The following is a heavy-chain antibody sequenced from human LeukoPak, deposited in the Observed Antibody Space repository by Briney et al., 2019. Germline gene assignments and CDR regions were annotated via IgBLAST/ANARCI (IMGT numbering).Heavy chain of an antibody. CDR2: FYWST. CDR1: GGSITSYY. D-gene: IGHD3-10*01. CDR3: AREGIDAFDI. V-gene: IGHV4-59*12. Sequence: SETLSLTCTVSGGSITSYYWSWIGQSPGKGLEGIGYFYWSTNYNPSLKSRVPLPIDASKTQFSLQLSSVTAEDTAVYYCAREGIDAFDIWGQGTMLTVSS. J-gene: IGHJ3*02.